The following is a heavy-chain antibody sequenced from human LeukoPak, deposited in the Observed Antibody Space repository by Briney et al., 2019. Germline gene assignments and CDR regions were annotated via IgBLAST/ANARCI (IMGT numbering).Heavy chain of an antibody. D-gene: IGHD3/OR15-3a*01. Sequence: PGGSLTLSCVASGFTLENYWMHWVRQAPGKGPEWVANIKQDGSLEHYMDSVKGRFTISRDNAKNSLILQMDSPRAEDTAVYYCARWTGVIDSWGQGTLVTVSS. CDR2: IKQDGSLE. V-gene: IGHV3-7*01. CDR1: GFTLENYW. CDR3: ARWTGVIDS. J-gene: IGHJ4*02.